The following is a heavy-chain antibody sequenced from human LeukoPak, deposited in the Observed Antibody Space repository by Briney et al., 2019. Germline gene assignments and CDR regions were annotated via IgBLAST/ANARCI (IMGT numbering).Heavy chain of an antibody. V-gene: IGHV4-4*07. J-gene: IGHJ6*03. Sequence: KPSETLSLTCTVSGGSISSYYWSWIRQPAGKGLEWIGRIYTSGSTNYNPSLKSRVTMSVDTSKNQFSLKLSSVTAADTAVYYCARARNGHTYYYYYYMDVWGKGTTVTVSS. D-gene: IGHD5-24*01. CDR2: IYTSGST. CDR3: ARARNGHTYYYYYYMDV. CDR1: GGSISSYY.